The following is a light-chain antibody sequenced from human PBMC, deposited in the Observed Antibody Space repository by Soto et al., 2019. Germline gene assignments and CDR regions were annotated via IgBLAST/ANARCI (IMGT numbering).Light chain of an antibody. V-gene: IGKV3-15*01. J-gene: IGKJ1*01. CDR2: GAS. CDR3: QQYGTSPWT. CDR1: QSVSSN. Sequence: IVMTQSPATLSVSPGERATLSCRASQSVSSNLAWYQQKPGQAPRLLIYGASTRATGIPARFSGSGSGTEFTLTISSLQSEDFAVYYCQQYGTSPWTFGQGTKVDNK.